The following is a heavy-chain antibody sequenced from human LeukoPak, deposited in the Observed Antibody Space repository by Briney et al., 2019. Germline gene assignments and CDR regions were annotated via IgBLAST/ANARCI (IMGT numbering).Heavy chain of an antibody. CDR3: AREINYYGSGSYVY. V-gene: IGHV4-59*01. CDR2: IYYSGST. Sequence: SETLSLTCTVSGGSISSYYWSWIRPPPGKGLEWIGYIYYSGSTNYNPSLKSRVTISVDTSKNQFSLKLSSVTAADTAVYYCAREINYYGSGSYVYWGQGTLVTVSS. CDR1: GGSISSYY. D-gene: IGHD3-10*01. J-gene: IGHJ4*02.